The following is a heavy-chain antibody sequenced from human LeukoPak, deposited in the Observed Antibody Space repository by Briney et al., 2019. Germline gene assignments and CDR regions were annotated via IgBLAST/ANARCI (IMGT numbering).Heavy chain of an antibody. J-gene: IGHJ6*03. D-gene: IGHD2-2*02. CDR1: GYTFTGYY. CDR2: INTNTGNP. CDR3: ARDKEYCSSTSCYNYMDV. Sequence: ASVKVSCKSSGYTFTGYYIHWVRQAPGQGLEWMGWINTNTGNPTYAQGFTGRFVFSLDTSVSTAYLQISSLKAEDTAVYYCARDKEYCSSTSCYNYMDVWGKGTTVTVSS. V-gene: IGHV7-4-1*02.